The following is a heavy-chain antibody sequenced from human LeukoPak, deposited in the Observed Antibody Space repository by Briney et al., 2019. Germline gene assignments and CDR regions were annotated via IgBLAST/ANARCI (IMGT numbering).Heavy chain of an antibody. CDR1: GFTFSTYD. CDR3: AKRLGGSNYYCVDY. D-gene: IGHD3-22*01. V-gene: IGHV3-30*02. J-gene: IGHJ4*02. CDR2: IRYDGSNK. Sequence: PGGSLRLSCAASGFTFSTYDMHWVRQAPGKGLEWVAFIRYDGSNKYYADSVKGRFTISRDNSKNTLYLQMNSLRAEDTAVYYCAKRLGGSNYYCVDYWGQGTLVTVSS.